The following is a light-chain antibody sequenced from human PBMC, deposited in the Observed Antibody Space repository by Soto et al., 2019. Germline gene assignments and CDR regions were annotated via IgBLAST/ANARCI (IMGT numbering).Light chain of an antibody. Sequence: QSVLTQSASVSGSPGQSITISCAGTSSDVGGYNYVSWYQQHPGKAPKLMIYDVINRPSGVSDRFSGSKSGNSASLTISGLQAQDEADYCCSSYTSSGTYVFGTGTKVTVL. J-gene: IGLJ1*01. CDR3: SSYTSSGTYV. CDR2: DVI. V-gene: IGLV2-14*03. CDR1: SSDVGGYNY.